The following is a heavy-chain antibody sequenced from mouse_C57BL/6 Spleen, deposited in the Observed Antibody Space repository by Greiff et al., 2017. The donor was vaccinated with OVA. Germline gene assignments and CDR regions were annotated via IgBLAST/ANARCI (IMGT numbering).Heavy chain of an antibody. V-gene: IGHV6-3*01. CDR1: GFTFSNYW. D-gene: IGHD1-1*01. CDR2: IRLKSDNYAT. Sequence: EVMLVESGGGLVQPGGSMKLSCVASGFTFSNYWMNWVRQSPEKGLEWVAQIRLKSDNYATHYAESVKGRFTISRDDSKSSVYLQMNNLRAEDTGIYYCTRYYGSSYHWYFDVWGTGTTVTVSS. J-gene: IGHJ1*03. CDR3: TRYYGSSYHWYFDV.